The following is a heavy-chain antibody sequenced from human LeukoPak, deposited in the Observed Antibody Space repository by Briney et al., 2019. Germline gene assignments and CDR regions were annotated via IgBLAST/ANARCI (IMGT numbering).Heavy chain of an antibody. Sequence: GGSLRLSCAASGFTFNSYWMSWVRQAPGRGLEWVANIKKDGSEKNYVDSVKGRFTISRDNAKNSLYLQMDSLRAEDTAVYYCARFISLGAWGQGTLVTVSS. J-gene: IGHJ5*02. CDR3: ARFISLGA. CDR1: GFTFNSYW. CDR2: IKKDGSEK. V-gene: IGHV3-7*01. D-gene: IGHD3-16*01.